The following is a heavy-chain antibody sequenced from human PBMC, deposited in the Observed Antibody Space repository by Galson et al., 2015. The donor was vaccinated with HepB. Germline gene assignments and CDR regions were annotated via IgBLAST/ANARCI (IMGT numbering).Heavy chain of an antibody. D-gene: IGHD3-9*01. CDR3: ARVPLTGTMGKYYFYMDV. CDR2: ISASGSRT. CDR1: GFTFNFYA. Sequence: SLRLSCAASGFTFNFYAMTWVRHVPGKGLDWVSSISASGSRTYYADSAKRRFTISGDNSKNTVFLQMNSLRADDSAVYYCARVPLTGTMGKYYFYMDVWGKGTTVTISS. J-gene: IGHJ6*03. V-gene: IGHV3-23*01.